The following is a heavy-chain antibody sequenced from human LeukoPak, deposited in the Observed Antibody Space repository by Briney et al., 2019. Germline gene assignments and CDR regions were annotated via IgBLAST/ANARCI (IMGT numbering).Heavy chain of an antibody. D-gene: IGHD6-13*01. CDR1: GGTFISYA. CDR3: ARDRVTGSFDAFDI. CDR2: IIPIFGTA. J-gene: IGHJ3*02. V-gene: IGHV1-69*06. Sequence: ASVKVSCKASGGTFISYAISWVRQAPGQGLEWMGGIIPIFGTANYAQKFQRRVTITADKSTSTAYMELSSLRSEDTAVYYCARDRVTGSFDAFDIWGQGTMVTVSS.